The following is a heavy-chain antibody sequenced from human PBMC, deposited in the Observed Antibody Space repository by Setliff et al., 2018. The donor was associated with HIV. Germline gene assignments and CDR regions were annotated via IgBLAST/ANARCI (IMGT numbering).Heavy chain of an antibody. CDR3: AQAQTSVSGSYYQYLQH. Sequence: ASVKVSCKASGYTFTGYYMHWVRQAPGQGLEWMGWINPNSGSTYYADSVKGRFTISRDNSKNTLYLRMNSLRAEDTAVYYCAQAQTSVSGSYYQYLQHWGQGTLVTVSS. CDR2: INPNSGST. D-gene: IGHD3-10*01. V-gene: IGHV1-2*02. CDR1: GYTFTGYY. J-gene: IGHJ1*01.